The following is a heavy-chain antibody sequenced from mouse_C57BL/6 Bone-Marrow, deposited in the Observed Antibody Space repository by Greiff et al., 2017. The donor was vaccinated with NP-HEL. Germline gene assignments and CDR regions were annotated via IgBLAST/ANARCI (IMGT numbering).Heavy chain of an antibody. Sequence: EVQLQQSGPELVKPGASVKISCKASGYTFTDYYMNWVKQSHGKSLEWIGDINPNNGGTSYNQKFKGKATLTVDKSSSTAYMELRSLTSEDSAVYYCAIYGYDGAYLGQGTLVTVSA. CDR2: INPNNGGT. CDR1: GYTFTDYY. J-gene: IGHJ3*01. D-gene: IGHD2-2*01. V-gene: IGHV1-26*01. CDR3: AIYGYDGAY.